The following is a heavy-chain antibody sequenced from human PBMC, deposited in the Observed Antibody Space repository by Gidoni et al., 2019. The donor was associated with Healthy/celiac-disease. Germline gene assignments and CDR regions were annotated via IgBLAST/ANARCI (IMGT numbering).Heavy chain of an antibody. D-gene: IGHD3-9*01. CDR1: GFSLSPSGVG. Sequence: QITLKESGPTLVKPTQTLTLTCPFSGFSLSPSGVGVGWIRQPPGKALEWLALIYWDDDKRYSPSLKSRLTITKDTSKNQVVLTMTNMDPVDTATYYCAHAGDYDILTGWYYFDYWGQGTLVTVSS. CDR2: IYWDDDK. J-gene: IGHJ4*02. V-gene: IGHV2-5*02. CDR3: AHAGDYDILTGWYYFDY.